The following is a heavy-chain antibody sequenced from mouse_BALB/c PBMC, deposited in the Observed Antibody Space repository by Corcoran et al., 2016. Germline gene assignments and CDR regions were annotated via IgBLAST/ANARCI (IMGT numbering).Heavy chain of an antibody. CDR2: INPNNGGT. CDR3: ARSPYYYGSSSYAMDY. V-gene: IGHV1-18*01. Sequence: EVLLQQSGPELVKPGASVKIPCKASGYTFTDYNMDWVKQSHGKSLEWIGDINPNNGGTIYNQKFKGKATLTVDKSSSTAYMELRSLTSEDTAVYYYARSPYYYGSSSYAMDYWGQGTSVTVSS. CDR1: GYTFTDYN. D-gene: IGHD1-1*01. J-gene: IGHJ4*01.